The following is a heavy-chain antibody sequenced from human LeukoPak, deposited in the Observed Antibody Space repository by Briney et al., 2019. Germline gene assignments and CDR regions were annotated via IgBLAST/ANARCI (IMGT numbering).Heavy chain of an antibody. J-gene: IGHJ5*02. CDR1: GFTFSSYE. Sequence: GGSLRLSCAASGFTFSSYEMNWVRQAPGKGLEWVAFIRYDGSNKYCADSVKGRFTISRDNSKNTLYLQMNSLRAEDAAVYYCAKGNYYDSSAYNWFDPWGQGTLVTVSS. V-gene: IGHV3-30*02. CDR2: IRYDGSNK. D-gene: IGHD3-22*01. CDR3: AKGNYYDSSAYNWFDP.